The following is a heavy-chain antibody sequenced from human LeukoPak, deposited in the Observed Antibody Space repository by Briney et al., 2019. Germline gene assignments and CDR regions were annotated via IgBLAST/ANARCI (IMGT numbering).Heavy chain of an antibody. J-gene: IGHJ6*02. CDR3: ASQASDFWSGYYALAYYYYGMDV. CDR2: INLSGGST. V-gene: IGHV1-46*01. CDR1: GYTFTSYY. Sequence: ASVKVSCKASGYTFTSYYMHWVRQAPGQGLEWMGIINLSGGSTSYAQKFQGRVTMTRDTSTSTVYMELSSLRSEDTAVYYCASQASDFWSGYYALAYYYYGMDVWGQGTTVTVSS. D-gene: IGHD3-3*01.